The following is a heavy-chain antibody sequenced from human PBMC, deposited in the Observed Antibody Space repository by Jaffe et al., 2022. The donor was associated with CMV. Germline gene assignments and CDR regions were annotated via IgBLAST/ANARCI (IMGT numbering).Heavy chain of an antibody. Sequence: QVQLVQSGAEVKKPGSSVKVSCKASGGTFSSYAISWVRQAPGQGLEWMGRIIPILGIANYAQKFQGRVTITADKSTSTAYMELSSLRSEDTAVYYCARVVAGSGFAQWFDPWGQGTLVTVSS. V-gene: IGHV1-69*09. CDR3: ARVVAGSGFAQWFDP. J-gene: IGHJ5*02. CDR1: GGTFSSYA. CDR2: IIPILGIA. D-gene: IGHD3-22*01.